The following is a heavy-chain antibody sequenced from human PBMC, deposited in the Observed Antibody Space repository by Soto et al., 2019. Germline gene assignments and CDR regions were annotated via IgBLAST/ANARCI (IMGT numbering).Heavy chain of an antibody. CDR1: GFSLRTSAVG. D-gene: IGHD1-26*01. CDR3: AHSGGKYPTYYFDY. V-gene: IGHV2-5*02. CDR2: IYWDDDK. Sequence: QITLKESGPTLVKPTQHLTLTCKFSGFSLRTSAVGVGWIRQPPGKALEWLAPIYWDDDKRYSPSLKNRLTITKATSKNQVVLTMTNMDPVDTATYYCAHSGGKYPTYYFDYWGQGTLITVSS. J-gene: IGHJ4*01.